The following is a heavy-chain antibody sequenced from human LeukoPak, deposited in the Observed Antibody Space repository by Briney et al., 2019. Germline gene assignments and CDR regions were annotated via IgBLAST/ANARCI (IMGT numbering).Heavy chain of an antibody. CDR3: ARHANIAAAADY. CDR2: IYYSGST. V-gene: IGHV4-39*01. Sequence: PSETLSLTCTVSGGSISSSSYYWGWIRQPPGKGLEWIGSIYYSGSTYYSPSLKSRVTISVDTSKNQFSLKLSSVTAADTAVYYCARHANIAAAADYWGQGTLITVSS. CDR1: GGSISSSSYY. D-gene: IGHD6-13*01. J-gene: IGHJ4*02.